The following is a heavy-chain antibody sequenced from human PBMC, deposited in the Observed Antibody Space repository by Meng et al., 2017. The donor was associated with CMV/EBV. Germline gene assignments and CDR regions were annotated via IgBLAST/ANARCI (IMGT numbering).Heavy chain of an antibody. D-gene: IGHD2-21*01. Sequence: VVDSGGGLVRPGGSLRRSCTAPGFSVSSNYRSWVGQAPGKGLEWIAIIYGSGNTYSGDSVKGRFTISRDNFRNTLYLQMNSLRAEDTAVYYCAREIPQAWASWGQGTLVTVSS. V-gene: IGHV3-66*01. CDR1: GFSVSSNY. CDR2: IYGSGNT. CDR3: AREIPQAWAS. J-gene: IGHJ5*02.